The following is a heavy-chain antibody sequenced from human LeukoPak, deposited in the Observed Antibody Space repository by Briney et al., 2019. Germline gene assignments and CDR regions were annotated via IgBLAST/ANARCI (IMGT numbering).Heavy chain of an antibody. CDR3: ARDTAYYGSGTSGFDY. V-gene: IGHV4-59*12. CDR1: GGSISSYY. Sequence: SETLSLTCTVSGGSISSYYWSWIRQPPGEGLEWIGYIYYIGSTYYNPSLKSRVTISVDTSKNQFSLKLSSVTAADTAVYYCARDTAYYGSGTSGFDYWGQGTLVTVSS. D-gene: IGHD3-10*01. CDR2: IYYIGST. J-gene: IGHJ4*02.